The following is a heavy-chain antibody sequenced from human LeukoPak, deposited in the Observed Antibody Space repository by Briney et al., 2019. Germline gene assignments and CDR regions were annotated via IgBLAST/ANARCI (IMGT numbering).Heavy chain of an antibody. D-gene: IGHD5-18*01. V-gene: IGHV4-34*01. CDR2: INHSGST. Sequence: SETLSLTCAVYGGSFSGYYWSWIRQPPGKGLEWIGEINHSGSTNYNPSLKSRVTISVDTSKNQFSLKLSSVTAADTAGYYCARERDSYGQNPFDYWGQGTLVTVSS. CDR3: ARERDSYGQNPFDY. CDR1: GGSFSGYY. J-gene: IGHJ4*02.